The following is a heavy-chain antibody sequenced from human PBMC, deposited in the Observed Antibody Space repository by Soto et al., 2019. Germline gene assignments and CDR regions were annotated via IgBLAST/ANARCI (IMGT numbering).Heavy chain of an antibody. D-gene: IGHD5-18*01. J-gene: IGHJ6*02. CDR1: GGTFSSHA. CDR3: ARGGYSYGLDYYYYYGMDV. Sequence: GASVKVSCKASGGTFSSHAISWVRQAPGQGLEWMGGIIPIFGTANYAQKFQGRVTITADESTSTAYMELSSLRSEDTAVYYCARGGYSYGLDYYYYYGMDVWGQGTTVTSP. CDR2: IIPIFGTA. V-gene: IGHV1-69*13.